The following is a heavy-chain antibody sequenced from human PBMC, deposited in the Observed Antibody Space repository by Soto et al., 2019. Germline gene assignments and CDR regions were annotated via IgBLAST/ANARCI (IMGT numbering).Heavy chain of an antibody. J-gene: IGHJ6*02. CDR1: GYTFTGYY. V-gene: IGHV1-2*02. CDR2: INPNSGGT. Sequence: ASVKVSCKASGYTFTGYYLHCVRQAPGQGLEWMGWINPNSGGTNYAQKFQGRVTMTRDTSISTAYMELSRLTSDVTAVYFFAFWGEVRCSAGLDVWGQGTMVTVSS. D-gene: IGHD3-16*01. CDR3: AFWGEVRCSAGLDV.